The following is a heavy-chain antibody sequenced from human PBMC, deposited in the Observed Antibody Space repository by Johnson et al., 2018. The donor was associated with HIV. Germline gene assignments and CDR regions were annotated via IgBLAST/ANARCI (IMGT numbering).Heavy chain of an antibody. CDR2: IRSDGVNK. J-gene: IGHJ3*02. V-gene: IGHV3-33*01. CDR1: GFTFSYYG. CDR3: ARDSSSLVGAFDI. Sequence: QMQLVESGGGVVQPGRSLRLSCAASGFTFSYYGIHWVRQAPGKGLEWLAYIRSDGVNKQYTDSVQGRFTISRDNSKNTLYLQMNSLRAEDTAVYYCARDSSSLVGAFDIWGQGTMVTVSS. D-gene: IGHD6-13*01.